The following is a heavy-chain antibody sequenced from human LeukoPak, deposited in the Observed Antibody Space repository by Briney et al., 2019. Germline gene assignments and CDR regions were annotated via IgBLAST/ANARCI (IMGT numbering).Heavy chain of an antibody. CDR2: IIPIFGTA. CDR3: AKDRWRDGSSSFDN. V-gene: IGHV1-69*05. CDR1: GGTFSSYA. D-gene: IGHD6-6*01. Sequence: VASVKVSCKASGGTFSSYAISWVRQAPGQGLEWMGGIIPIFGTANYAQKLQGRVTMTTDTSTSTAYMELRSLRSDDTAVYYCAKDRWRDGSSSFDNWGQGTLVTVSS. J-gene: IGHJ4*02.